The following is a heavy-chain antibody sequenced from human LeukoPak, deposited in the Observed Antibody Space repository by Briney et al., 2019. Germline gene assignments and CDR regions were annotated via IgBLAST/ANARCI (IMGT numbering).Heavy chain of an antibody. Sequence: PGGSLRLSCAASGFTFSSYGMHWVRQAPGKGLEWVAVIWYDGSNKYYADSVKGRFTISRDNSKNTLYLQMNSLRAEDTAVYYCARDTGYGSGSPGYWGQGTLVTVSS. CDR2: IWYDGSNK. J-gene: IGHJ4*02. CDR1: GFTFSSYG. D-gene: IGHD3-10*01. V-gene: IGHV3-33*01. CDR3: ARDTGYGSGSPGY.